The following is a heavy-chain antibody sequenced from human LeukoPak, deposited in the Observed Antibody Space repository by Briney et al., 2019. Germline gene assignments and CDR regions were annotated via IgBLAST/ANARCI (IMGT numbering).Heavy chain of an antibody. CDR3: ARRRDERGYKDIFDI. Sequence: GAALKISCKASGSIITTYWIGWVRQLPGKGLEWMGIIYPGDSDTRYSPSFQGQVTISADNSISTAYLQWSSLQASDTAMYYCARRRDERGYKDIFDIWGQGTMVTVSS. J-gene: IGHJ3*02. D-gene: IGHD5-18*01. CDR2: IYPGDSDT. V-gene: IGHV5-51*01. CDR1: GSIITTYW.